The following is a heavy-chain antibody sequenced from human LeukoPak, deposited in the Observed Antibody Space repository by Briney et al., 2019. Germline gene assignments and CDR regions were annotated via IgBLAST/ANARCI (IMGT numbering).Heavy chain of an antibody. CDR1: GFTFSTYG. V-gene: IGHV3-33*01. Sequence: PGRSLRLSCAASGFTFSTYGMHWVRQAPGKGLEWVAVIWYDGSIKYYADSVKGRFTISRDNSKNTLYLQMNSLGAEDTAVYYCARAVGPFDFWGPGTIVVVSS. CDR2: IWYDGSIK. J-gene: IGHJ3*01. CDR3: ARAVGPFDF.